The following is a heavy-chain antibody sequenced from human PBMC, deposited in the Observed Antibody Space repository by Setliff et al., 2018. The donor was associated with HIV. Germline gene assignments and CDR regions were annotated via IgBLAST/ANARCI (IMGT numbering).Heavy chain of an antibody. Sequence: GSLRLSCAVSGFTFSSYEMNWVRQAPGKGLEWVSYISSGGNTIYYTDSVKGRFTISRDNSKNTLYLQMNSLRVEDTAVYYCATDCAVVGGTGSLDSWGQGTLVTVSS. D-gene: IGHD1-26*01. CDR1: GFTFSSYE. CDR2: ISSGGNTI. CDR3: ATDCAVVGGTGSLDS. V-gene: IGHV3-48*03. J-gene: IGHJ4*02.